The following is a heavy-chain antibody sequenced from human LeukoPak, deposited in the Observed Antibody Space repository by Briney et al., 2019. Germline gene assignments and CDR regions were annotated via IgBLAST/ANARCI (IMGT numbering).Heavy chain of an antibody. J-gene: IGHJ4*02. CDR3: ARDHRATYYDFWSGYSYYFDY. V-gene: IGHV1-18*01. CDR1: VYTFTSYG. CDR2: VSAYNGNT. Sequence: GASVKVSCKASVYTFTSYGISWVRQAPGQGLEWMGWVSAYNGNTNYAQKLQGRVTMTTDTSTSTAYMELRSLRSDDTAVYYCARDHRATYYDFWSGYSYYFDYWGQGTLVTVSS. D-gene: IGHD3-3*01.